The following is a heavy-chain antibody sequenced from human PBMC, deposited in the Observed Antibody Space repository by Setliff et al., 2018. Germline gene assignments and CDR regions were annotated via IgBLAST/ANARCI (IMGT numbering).Heavy chain of an antibody. J-gene: IGHJ6*03. CDR1: GGSISSDY. V-gene: IGHV4-4*08. Sequence: PSETLSLTCTVSGGSISSDYWSWIRQPPGKGLEWIGYIYSSGSTKYNPSLKSRVTISVDAPDNQFSVKLSSVTAADTAVYYCARHKSNGSGSYPSLYMDVWGKGIMVTVSS. D-gene: IGHD3-10*01. CDR3: ARHKSNGSGSYPSLYMDV. CDR2: IYSSGST.